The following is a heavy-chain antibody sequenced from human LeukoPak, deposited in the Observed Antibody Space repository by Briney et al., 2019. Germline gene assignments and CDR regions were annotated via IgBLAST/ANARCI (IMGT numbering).Heavy chain of an antibody. D-gene: IGHD3-3*01. CDR3: ARGDYDFWSGYYGPDY. CDR1: GGSISSGSYY. J-gene: IGHJ4*02. V-gene: IGHV4-61*02. CDR2: IYTSGST. Sequence: SETLSLTCTVSGGSISSGSYYWSWIRQPAGKGLEWIGRIYTSGSTNYNPPLKSRVTISVDTSKNQFSLKLSSVTAADTAVYYCARGDYDFWSGYYGPDYWGQGTLVTVSS.